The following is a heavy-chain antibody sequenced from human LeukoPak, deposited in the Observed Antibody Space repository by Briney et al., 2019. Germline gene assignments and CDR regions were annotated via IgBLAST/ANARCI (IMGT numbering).Heavy chain of an antibody. CDR3: AKGRWPAHYFDY. V-gene: IGHV3-23*01. J-gene: IGHJ4*02. D-gene: IGHD2-15*01. Sequence: GGSLRLSCAASGFTFSGYAMSWVRQAPGRGLEWVSAISGSGGSTYYADSVKGRFTISRDNSKNTLYLQMNSLRAEDTAVYYCAKGRWPAHYFDYWGQGTLVTVSS. CDR2: ISGSGGST. CDR1: GFTFSGYA.